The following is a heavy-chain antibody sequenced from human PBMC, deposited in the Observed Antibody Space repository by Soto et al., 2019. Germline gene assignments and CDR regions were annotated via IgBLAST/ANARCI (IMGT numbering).Heavy chain of an antibody. CDR2: IYYSGST. Sequence: QVQLQESGPGLVKPSETLSLTCTVSGGSISSYYWSWIRQPPGKGLEWIGYIYYSGSTNYNPSLKSRVTTAVDTSKNQFSLKLSSVTAADTAVYYCARGWGGYFQHWGQGTLVTVSS. CDR3: ARGWGGYFQH. V-gene: IGHV4-59*01. J-gene: IGHJ1*01. D-gene: IGHD7-27*01. CDR1: GGSISSYY.